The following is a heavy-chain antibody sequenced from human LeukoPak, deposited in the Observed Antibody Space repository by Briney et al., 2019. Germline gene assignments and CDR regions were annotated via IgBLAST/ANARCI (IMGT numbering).Heavy chain of an antibody. V-gene: IGHV4-34*01. Sequence: PSETLSLTCAVYGGSFSGYYWSWIRQPPGKGLEWIGEINHSGSTNYNPSLKSRVTISVDTSKNQFSLKLSSVTAADTAVYYCARGPGYDFWSGYYRDYYFDYWGQGTLVTVSS. J-gene: IGHJ4*02. CDR3: ARGPGYDFWSGYYRDYYFDY. CDR2: INHSGST. CDR1: GGSFSGYY. D-gene: IGHD3-3*01.